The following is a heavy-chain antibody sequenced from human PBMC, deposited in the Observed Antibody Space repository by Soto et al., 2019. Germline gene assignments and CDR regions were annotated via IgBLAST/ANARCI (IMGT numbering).Heavy chain of an antibody. V-gene: IGHV1-18*01. CDR2: ISAYNGNT. CDR1: GYTFTSYG. CDR3: ARETRGYSSGWYAPTYAFDI. D-gene: IGHD6-19*01. J-gene: IGHJ3*02. Sequence: QVQLVQSGAEVKKPGASVKVSCKASGYTFTSYGISWVRQAPGQGLEWMGWISAYNGNTNYAQTLQGRVTMTTDTSTSTAYMELRCLRSDDTALYYCARETRGYSSGWYAPTYAFDIWGQGTMVTVSS.